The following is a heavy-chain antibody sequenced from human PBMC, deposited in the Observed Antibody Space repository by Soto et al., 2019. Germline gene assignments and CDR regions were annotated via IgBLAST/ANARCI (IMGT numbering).Heavy chain of an antibody. CDR2: ISGSGTNT. CDR1: GFSFSTYA. CDR3: AKDSGTDILTGYSINWFDP. D-gene: IGHD3-9*01. V-gene: IGHV3-23*01. J-gene: IGHJ5*02. Sequence: GGSLRLSCVVSGFSFSTYAMSWVRQAPGKGLEWVSAISGSGTNTYYADSVKGRFTISKDNSKNTLFLQMNSLRAEDTAIYYCAKDSGTDILTGYSINWFDPWGQGTLVTVSS.